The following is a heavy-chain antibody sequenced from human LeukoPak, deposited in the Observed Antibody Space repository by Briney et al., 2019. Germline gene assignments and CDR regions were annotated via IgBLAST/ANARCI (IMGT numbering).Heavy chain of an antibody. D-gene: IGHD3-3*01. CDR3: ARDPAANYDFWRGYYQGYYYGMDV. J-gene: IGHJ6*02. Sequence: GASVKVSCKASGYTFTSHGISWVRQAPGQGLEWMGWISSYNANTNYAQKFLGRVTMTTDTSTSTAYLELRSLRSDDTTVYYCARDPAANYDFWRGYYQGYYYGMDVWGQGTTVTVSS. CDR1: GYTFTSHG. CDR2: ISSYNANT. V-gene: IGHV1-18*01.